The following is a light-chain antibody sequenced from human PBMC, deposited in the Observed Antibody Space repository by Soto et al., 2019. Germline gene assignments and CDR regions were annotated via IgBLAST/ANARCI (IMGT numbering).Light chain of an antibody. J-gene: IGLJ2*01. CDR3: CSYAGSYVV. CDR2: DFT. CDR1: SSDVGGHRY. Sequence: QSALTQPRSVSGSPGQSVAISCTGTSSDVGGHRYVSWYQHHPGKAPKLMIYDFTKRPSGVPDRLSGSKSGNTASLTISGLQAEDEGDYYCCSYAGSYVVFGGGTKVTVL. V-gene: IGLV2-11*01.